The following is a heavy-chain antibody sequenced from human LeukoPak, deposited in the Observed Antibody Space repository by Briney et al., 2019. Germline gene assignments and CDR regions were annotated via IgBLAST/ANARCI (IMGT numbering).Heavy chain of an antibody. Sequence: GASVKVSCKASGYTFTSYGISWVRQAPGQGLEWMGWISAYNGNTNYAQKLQGRVTMTTDISTSTAYMELRSLRSDDTAVYYCARDEGPYCSSTSCYFDYWGQGTLVTVSS. CDR1: GYTFTSYG. J-gene: IGHJ4*02. CDR3: ARDEGPYCSSTSCYFDY. V-gene: IGHV1-18*01. D-gene: IGHD2-2*01. CDR2: ISAYNGNT.